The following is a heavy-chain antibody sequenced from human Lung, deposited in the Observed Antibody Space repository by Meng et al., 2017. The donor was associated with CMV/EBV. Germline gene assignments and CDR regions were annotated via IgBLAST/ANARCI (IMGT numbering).Heavy chain of an antibody. CDR1: GFTFSSSS. J-gene: IGHJ4*02. V-gene: IGHV3-21*01. Sequence: ESXKISCVASGFTFSSSSMNWVRQAPGKGLEWVSGISSSSSEIHYADSVKGRFTISRDNAKNSLYLQMNSLRAEDTAVYYCARSRSFDYWGQGKLVTGAS. CDR2: ISSSSSEI. CDR3: ARSRSFDY.